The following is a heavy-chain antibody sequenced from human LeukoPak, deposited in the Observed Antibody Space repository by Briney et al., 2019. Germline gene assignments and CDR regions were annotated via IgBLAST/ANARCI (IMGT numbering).Heavy chain of an antibody. V-gene: IGHV3-33*01. CDR3: ASHDSSGYYRSAEYFQH. CDR2: IWYDGSNK. Sequence: GSLRLSCAASGFTFSSYGMHWVRQAPGKGLEWVAVIWYDGSNKYYADSVKGRFTISRDNSKNTLYLQMNSLRAEDTAVYYCASHDSSGYYRSAEYFQHWGQGTLVTVPS. J-gene: IGHJ1*01. CDR1: GFTFSSYG. D-gene: IGHD3-22*01.